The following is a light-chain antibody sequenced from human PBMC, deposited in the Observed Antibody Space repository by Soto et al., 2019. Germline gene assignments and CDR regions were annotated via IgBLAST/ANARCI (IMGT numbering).Light chain of an antibody. CDR3: QAYDSTLRIL. V-gene: IGLV1-40*01. CDR1: SSNIGAGYD. Sequence: QSVLTQPPSVSGAPGQRVTISCIGSSSNIGAGYDVQWYQQFPGTAPKLLIFDTTNRPSGVPDRFSGSKSGTSASLAIAGLQAEDEADYYCQAYDSTLRILFGGGTKVTVL. J-gene: IGLJ3*02. CDR2: DTT.